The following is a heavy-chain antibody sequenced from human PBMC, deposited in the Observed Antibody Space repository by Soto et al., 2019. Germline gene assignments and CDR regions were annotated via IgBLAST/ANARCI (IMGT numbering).Heavy chain of an antibody. Sequence: GGSLRLSCAASGFTFTRYSMNWVRQAPGKGLEWVSSISSTTHYIYYADSMRGRFTISRDNAKNAVYLEMNSLRAEDTAVYYRARESEDLTSNFDYWGQGTLVTVSS. CDR1: GFTFTRYS. CDR3: ARESEDLTSNFDY. V-gene: IGHV3-21*06. J-gene: IGHJ4*02. CDR2: ISSTTHYI.